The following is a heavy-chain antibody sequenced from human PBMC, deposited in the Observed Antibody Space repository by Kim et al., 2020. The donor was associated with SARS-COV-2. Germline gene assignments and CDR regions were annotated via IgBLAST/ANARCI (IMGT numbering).Heavy chain of an antibody. CDR1: GYTFTSYG. CDR3: ARVLGTHYYYYGMDV. Sequence: ASVKVSCKASGYTFTSYGISWVRQAPGQGLEWMGWISAYNGNTNYAQKLQGRVTMTTDTSTSTAYMELRSLRSDDTAVYYCARVLGTHYYYYGMDVWGQGTTVTVSS. J-gene: IGHJ6*02. CDR2: ISAYNGNT. V-gene: IGHV1-18*01.